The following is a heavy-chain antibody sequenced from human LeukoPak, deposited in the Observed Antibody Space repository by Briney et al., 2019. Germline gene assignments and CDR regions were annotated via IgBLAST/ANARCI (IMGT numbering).Heavy chain of an antibody. CDR3: AKYHRREGSSGYLPLADY. V-gene: IGHV3-15*01. Sequence: GGSLRLSCAASGFNFKYVWMNWVRQAPGKGLEWVGRIRTKLEGETRDYSAPVKGRFTISRDDSKTTLYLQMSGLKTEDSAVYYCAKYHRREGSSGYLPLADYWGQGTLVTVSS. CDR1: GFNFKYVW. D-gene: IGHD3-22*01. J-gene: IGHJ4*02. CDR2: IRTKLEGETR.